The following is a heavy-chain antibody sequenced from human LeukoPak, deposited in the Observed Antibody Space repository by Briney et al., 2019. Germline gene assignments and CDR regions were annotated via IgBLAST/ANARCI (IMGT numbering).Heavy chain of an antibody. Sequence: GASVKVSCKASGYTFTSYGISWVRQAPGQGLEWMGWISAYNGNTNYAQKFQGRVTITRDTSASTAYMELSSLRSEDTAVYYCARAPIVVVPAAHFDYWGQGTLVIVSS. J-gene: IGHJ4*02. D-gene: IGHD2-2*01. V-gene: IGHV1-18*01. CDR3: ARAPIVVVPAAHFDY. CDR2: ISAYNGNT. CDR1: GYTFTSYG.